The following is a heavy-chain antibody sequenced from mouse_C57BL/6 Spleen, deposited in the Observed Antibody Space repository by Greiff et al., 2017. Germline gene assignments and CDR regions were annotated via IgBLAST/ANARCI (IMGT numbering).Heavy chain of an antibody. Sequence: DVMLVESGGGLVKPGGSLKLSCAASGFTFSSYAMSWVRQTPEKRLEWVATISDGGSYTYYPDNVKGRFTISRDNAKNNLYLQMSHLKSEDTAMYYCARGGLLRPWFAYWGQGTLVTVSA. V-gene: IGHV5-4*03. CDR2: ISDGGSYT. D-gene: IGHD1-2*01. CDR3: ARGGLLRPWFAY. CDR1: GFTFSSYA. J-gene: IGHJ3*01.